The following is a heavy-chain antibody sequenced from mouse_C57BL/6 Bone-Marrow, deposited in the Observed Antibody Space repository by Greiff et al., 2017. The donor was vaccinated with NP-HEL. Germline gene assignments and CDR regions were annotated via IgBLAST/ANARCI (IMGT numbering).Heavy chain of an antibody. CDR3: ARDAYYSNYVGYWYFDV. CDR2: SRNKANDYTT. D-gene: IGHD2-5*01. Sequence: EVMLVESGGGLVQSGRSLRLSCATSGFTFSDFYMEWVRQAPGKGLEWIAASRNKANDYTTEYSASVKGRFIVSRDTSQSILYLQMNALRAEDTAIYYCARDAYYSNYVGYWYFDVWGTGTTVTVSS. CDR1: GFTFSDFY. V-gene: IGHV7-1*01. J-gene: IGHJ1*03.